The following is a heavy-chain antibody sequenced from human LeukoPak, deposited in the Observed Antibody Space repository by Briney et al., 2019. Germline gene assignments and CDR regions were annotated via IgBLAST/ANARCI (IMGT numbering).Heavy chain of an antibody. CDR2: IFHTGDS. J-gene: IGHJ5*02. CDR3: ARHAFASPLDT. D-gene: IGHD3-16*01. V-gene: IGHV4-59*08. CDR1: DVAMSDYY. Sequence: SETLSLTCTVSDVAMSDYYWSWIRQPPGKGLEWIAYIFHTGDSNRNPSLKGRVSVSLDIPKNELSLKLSSVSAADTAVYYCARHAFASPLDTWGQGTVVIVSS.